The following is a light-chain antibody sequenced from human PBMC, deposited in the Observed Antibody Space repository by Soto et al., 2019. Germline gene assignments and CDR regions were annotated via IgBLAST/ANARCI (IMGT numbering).Light chain of an antibody. V-gene: IGKV4-1*01. J-gene: IGKJ2*01. CDR3: QKYSSTHGDT. Sequence: DIVMTQSPDSLAVSLGERATINCKSSQSVLYSSNNKNYLAWYQQKPGQPPKLLIYWASTRESGVPDRFSGSGSGTDFNLTISSLQAEDVAVYYCQKYSSTHGDTFGQGTKLEIK. CDR1: QSVLYSSNNKNY. CDR2: WAS.